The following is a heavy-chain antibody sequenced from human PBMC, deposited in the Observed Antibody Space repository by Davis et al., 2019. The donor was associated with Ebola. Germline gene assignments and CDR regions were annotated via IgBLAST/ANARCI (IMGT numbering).Heavy chain of an antibody. CDR2: IIPIFGTA. D-gene: IGHD2-21*02. V-gene: IGHV1-69*06. CDR3: ARSKTEYNWFDP. J-gene: IGHJ5*02. CDR1: GGTFSSYA. Sequence: SVKVSCKASGGTFSSYAISWVRQAPGQGLEWMGGIIPIFGTANYAQKFQGRVTITADKSTSTAYMELSSLRSEDTAVYYCARSKTEYNWFDPWGQGTLVTVSS.